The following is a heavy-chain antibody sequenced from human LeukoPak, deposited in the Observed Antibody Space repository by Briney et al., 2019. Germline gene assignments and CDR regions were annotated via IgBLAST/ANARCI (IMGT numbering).Heavy chain of an antibody. D-gene: IGHD4-11*01. CDR2: ISAYNGNT. CDR3: ARDKMTTVTPGFDY. V-gene: IGHV1-18*01. J-gene: IGHJ4*02. Sequence: ASVKVSCKASGYTFTSYGISWVRQAPGQGLEWMGWISAYNGNTNYAQKLQGRVTMTTDTSTSTAYMELRSLRSDDTAVYYCARDKMTTVTPGFDYWGQGTLVTVSS. CDR1: GYTFTSYG.